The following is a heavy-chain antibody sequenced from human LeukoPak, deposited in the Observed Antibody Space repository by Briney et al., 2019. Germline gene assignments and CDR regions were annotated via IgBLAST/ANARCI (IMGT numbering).Heavy chain of an antibody. CDR3: ARWASGYSSREGFDC. CDR2: IYTSGST. D-gene: IGHD5-12*01. J-gene: IGHJ4*02. CDR1: GGSISSYY. Sequence: SETLSLTCTVSGGSISSYYWSWIRQPAGKGLEWIGRIYTSGSTNYNPSLKSRVIMSVDMSKNQFSLNLKSVTAADTAVFYCARWASGYSSREGFDCWGQGALVIVSS. V-gene: IGHV4-4*07.